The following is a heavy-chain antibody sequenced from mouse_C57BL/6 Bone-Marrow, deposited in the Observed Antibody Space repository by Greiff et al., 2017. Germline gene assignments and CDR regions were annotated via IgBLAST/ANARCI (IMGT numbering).Heavy chain of an antibody. Sequence: VQLKQSGGGLVKPGGSLKLSCAASGFTFSSYTMSWVRQTPEKRLEWVATISGGGGNTYYPDSVKGRFTISRDNAKNTLYLQMSSLRSEDTALYYCASLLRTWFAYWGQGTLVTVSA. CDR2: ISGGGGNT. CDR1: GFTFSSYT. CDR3: ASLLRTWFAY. V-gene: IGHV5-9*01. J-gene: IGHJ3*01.